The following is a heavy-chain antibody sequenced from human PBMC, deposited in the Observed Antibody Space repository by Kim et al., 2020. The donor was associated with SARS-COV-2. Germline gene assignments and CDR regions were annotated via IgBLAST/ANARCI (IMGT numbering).Heavy chain of an antibody. CDR3: ARLVSTVVTPFDY. Sequence: SRPSFQGQVTISADKSISTAYLQWSSLKASDTAIYYCARLVSTVVTPFDYWGQGTLVTVSS. J-gene: IGHJ4*02. V-gene: IGHV5-51*01. D-gene: IGHD2-21*02.